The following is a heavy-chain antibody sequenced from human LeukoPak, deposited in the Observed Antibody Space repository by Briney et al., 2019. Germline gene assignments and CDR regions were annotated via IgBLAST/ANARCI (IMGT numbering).Heavy chain of an antibody. D-gene: IGHD5-12*01. V-gene: IGHV4-59*08. CDR1: GGSISSYY. Sequence: PSETLSLTCTVSGGSISSYYWSWIRQPPGKGLEWIGYIYYSGSTNYNPSLKSRVTISVDTSKNQFSLKLSSVTAADTAVYYCARHGGWLRRGWYNWFDPWGQGTLVTVSS. CDR2: IYYSGST. J-gene: IGHJ5*02. CDR3: ARHGGWLRRGWYNWFDP.